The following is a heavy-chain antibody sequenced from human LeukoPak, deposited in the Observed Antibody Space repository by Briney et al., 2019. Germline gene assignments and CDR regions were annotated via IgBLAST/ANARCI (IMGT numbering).Heavy chain of an antibody. CDR1: GFTFSSYG. V-gene: IGHV3-33*01. CDR2: IWYDGSNK. J-gene: IGHJ6*02. Sequence: GSLRLSCAASGFTFSSYGMHWVRQAPGKGLEWVAVIWYDGSNKYYADSVKGRFTISRDNSKNTLYLQMNSLRAEDTAVYYCARENYYYNYGMDVWGQGTTVTVSS. CDR3: ARENYYYNYGMDV.